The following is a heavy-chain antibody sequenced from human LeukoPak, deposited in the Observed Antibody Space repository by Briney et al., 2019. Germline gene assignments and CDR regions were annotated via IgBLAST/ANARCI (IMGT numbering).Heavy chain of an antibody. CDR1: GFTFSSYS. V-gene: IGHV3-21*01. CDR2: ISSSSSYI. D-gene: IGHD6-19*01. J-gene: IGHJ4*02. CDR3: ARDRAQWLVRGYFDY. Sequence: KTGGSLTLSCAASGFTFSSYSMNWVRQAPGKGLEWVSSISSSSSYIYYADSVKGRFTISRDNAKNSLYLQMNSLRAEDTAVYYCARDRAQWLVRGYFDYWGQGTLVTVSS.